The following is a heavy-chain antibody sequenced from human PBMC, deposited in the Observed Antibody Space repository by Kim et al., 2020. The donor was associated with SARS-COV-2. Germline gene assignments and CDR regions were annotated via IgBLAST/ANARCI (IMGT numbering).Heavy chain of an antibody. V-gene: IGHV4-39*01. CDR2: IYYSGST. CDR1: GGSISSSSYY. Sequence: SETLSLTCTVSGGSISSSSYYWGWIRQPPGKGLEWIGSIYYSGSTYYNPSLKSRVTISVDTSKNQFSLKLSSVTAADTAVYYCARIGPDKRWFGEYMAIDYLGQGTLVTVSS. D-gene: IGHD3-10*01. CDR3: ARIGPDKRWFGEYMAIDY. J-gene: IGHJ4*02.